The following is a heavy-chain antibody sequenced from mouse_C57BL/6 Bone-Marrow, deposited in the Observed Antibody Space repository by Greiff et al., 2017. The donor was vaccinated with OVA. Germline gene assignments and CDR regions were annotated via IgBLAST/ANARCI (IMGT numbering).Heavy chain of an antibody. J-gene: IGHJ2*01. Sequence: QVQLQQSGAELVKPGASVKLSCKASGYTFTSYWMQWVKQRPGQGLEWIGEIDPSDSYTNYHQKFKGKATLTVDTSSSTAYMQLSSLTSEDSAVYYCARDSSGYLDYWGQGTTLTVSS. V-gene: IGHV1-50*01. CDR3: ARDSSGYLDY. D-gene: IGHD3-2*02. CDR1: GYTFTSYW. CDR2: IDPSDSYT.